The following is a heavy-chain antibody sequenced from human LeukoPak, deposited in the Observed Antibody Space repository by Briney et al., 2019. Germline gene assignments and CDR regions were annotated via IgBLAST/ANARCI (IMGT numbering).Heavy chain of an antibody. V-gene: IGHV1-8*01. J-gene: IGHJ4*02. Sequence: VASVKVSCKASGYTLTSYDFNWVRQATGQRPEWMGWMSPNSGDTGYAQRFQGRVTMTRNNSISTAYMELTSLRSEDTAVYYCGRPLQRGSWTQRALDYWGQGTLVTVSS. D-gene: IGHD3-10*01. CDR3: GRPLQRGSWTQRALDY. CDR1: GYTLTSYD. CDR2: MSPNSGDT.